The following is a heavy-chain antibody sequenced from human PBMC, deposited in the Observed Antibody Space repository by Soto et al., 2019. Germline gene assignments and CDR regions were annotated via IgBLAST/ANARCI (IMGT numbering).Heavy chain of an antibody. CDR3: ARPLYDSDYGSYRY. CDR1: GGIFSNYA. D-gene: IGHD3-16*02. Sequence: QVQLEQSGSEVKEPGSSVKVSCKSSGGIFSNYAMSWVRQAPGQGLEWVGGIIPVVGTPKYSEVLRGRVTVTTDKSTRTVSMELRGLIYEDTAVYYCARPLYDSDYGSYRYWGQGTLITVSS. V-gene: IGHV1-69*06. CDR2: IIPVVGTP. J-gene: IGHJ4*02.